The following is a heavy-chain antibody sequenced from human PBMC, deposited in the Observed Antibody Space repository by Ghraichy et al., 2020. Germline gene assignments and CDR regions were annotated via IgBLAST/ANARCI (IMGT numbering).Heavy chain of an antibody. CDR1: GFSFSNYA. Sequence: GGSLRLSCSASGFSFSNYAMHWVRQAPGKGLEYVSAISSNGGSTYYADSVRGRFTISRANSKNMLYLQMSSLRAEDTAVYYCVRPPKTGTFDYWGQGILVTVSS. CDR2: ISSNGGST. D-gene: IGHD1/OR15-1a*01. V-gene: IGHV3-64D*06. J-gene: IGHJ4*02. CDR3: VRPPKTGTFDY.